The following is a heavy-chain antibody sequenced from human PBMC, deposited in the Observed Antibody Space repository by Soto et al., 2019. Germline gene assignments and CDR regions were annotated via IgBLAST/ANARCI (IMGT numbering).Heavy chain of an antibody. CDR1: GFTFSSYW. V-gene: IGHV3-33*08. J-gene: IGHJ6*02. Sequence: GWSLRLSCAASGFTFSSYWMSWVRQAPGKGLEWVAVIWYDGSNKYYADSVKGRFTISRDNSKNTLYLQMNSLRAEDTAVYYCARVPRSSWYDYYYYYGMDVWGQGTTVTVSS. D-gene: IGHD6-13*01. CDR3: ARVPRSSWYDYYYYYGMDV. CDR2: IWYDGSNK.